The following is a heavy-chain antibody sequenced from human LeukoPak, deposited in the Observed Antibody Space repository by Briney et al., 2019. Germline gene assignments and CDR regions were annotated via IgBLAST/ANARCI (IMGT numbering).Heavy chain of an antibody. CDR1: GYSISSSNW. D-gene: IGHD1-26*01. CDR3: ATISGGAFDI. Sequence: SETLSLTCAVSGYSISSSNWWGWIRQPPGRGLEWVGHIYYSGSVYYNPSFKSRVTMSEDTFKNQFSLKLSSVTDVDTAVYYCATISGGAFDIWGQGTMVTVSS. J-gene: IGHJ3*02. CDR2: IYYSGSV. V-gene: IGHV4-28*05.